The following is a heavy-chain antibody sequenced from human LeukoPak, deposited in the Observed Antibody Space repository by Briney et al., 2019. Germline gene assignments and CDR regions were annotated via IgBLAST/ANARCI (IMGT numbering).Heavy chain of an antibody. Sequence: ASVKVSCKASGYIFTGYYMHWVRQAPGQGLEWMGWINPNSGGTNYAQKFQGRVTMTRDTSISTAYMELSRLRSDDTAVYYCARVAYDILTGYYSHNWFDPWGQGTLVTVSS. D-gene: IGHD3-9*01. V-gene: IGHV1-2*02. CDR2: INPNSGGT. CDR1: GYIFTGYY. CDR3: ARVAYDILTGYYSHNWFDP. J-gene: IGHJ5*02.